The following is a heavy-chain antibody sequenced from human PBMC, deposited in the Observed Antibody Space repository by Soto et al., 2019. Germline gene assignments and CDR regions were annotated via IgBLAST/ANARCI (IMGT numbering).Heavy chain of an antibody. D-gene: IGHD1-26*01. V-gene: IGHV3-30*18. CDR1: GFTFSSYG. CDR3: AKEGGLSGSYYISSSYYFDY. J-gene: IGHJ4*02. CDR2: ISYDGSNT. Sequence: QVQLVESGGGVVQPGRSLRRSCVASGFTFSSYGMHWVRQAPGKGLEWVAIISYDGSNTYYADSVKGRFTISRDNSKNTLYLQMNSLRAEDTSVYYCAKEGGLSGSYYISSSYYFDYWCQGTLVSVSS.